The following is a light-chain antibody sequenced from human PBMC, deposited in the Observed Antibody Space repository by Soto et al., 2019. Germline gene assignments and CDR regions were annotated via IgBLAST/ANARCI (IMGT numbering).Light chain of an antibody. CDR2: EVS. V-gene: IGLV2-14*01. CDR3: SSYTTANNYV. Sequence: SHPGSVSWSPGQSITIACTGTSSDVGGYNYVSWYQQHPGKAPKLMIYEVSNRPSGVSNRFSGSKSGNTASLTISGLQAEDDADYYCSSYTTANNYVFGTGTKVTVL. CDR1: SSDVGGYNY. J-gene: IGLJ1*01.